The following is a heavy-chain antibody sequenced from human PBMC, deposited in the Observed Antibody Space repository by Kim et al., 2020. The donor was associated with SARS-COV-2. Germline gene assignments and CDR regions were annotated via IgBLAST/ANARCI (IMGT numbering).Heavy chain of an antibody. D-gene: IGHD1-26*01. CDR1: GFTFSSYS. V-gene: IGHV3-21*01. CDR3: ARGGNSGSYYYVY. CDR2: ISSSSSYI. Sequence: GGSLRLSCAASGFTFSSYSMNWVRQAPGKGLEWVSSISSSSSYIYYADSVKGRFTISRDNAKNSLYLQMNSLRAEDTAVYYCARGGNSGSYYYVYWGQGTLVTVSS. J-gene: IGHJ4*02.